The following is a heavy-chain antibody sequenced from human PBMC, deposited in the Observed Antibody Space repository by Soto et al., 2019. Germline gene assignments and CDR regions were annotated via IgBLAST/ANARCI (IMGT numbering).Heavy chain of an antibody. V-gene: IGHV3-48*01. CDR2: ISSSSSTI. Sequence: EVQLVESGGGLVQPGGSLRLSCAASGFTFSSYSMNWVRQAPGKGLEWVSYISSSSSTIYYADSVKGRFTISRDNAKHSLYLQMNSLRAEDTAVYYCARDLGSSWYPEYFQHWGQGTLGTVSS. J-gene: IGHJ1*01. D-gene: IGHD6-13*01. CDR1: GFTFSSYS. CDR3: ARDLGSSWYPEYFQH.